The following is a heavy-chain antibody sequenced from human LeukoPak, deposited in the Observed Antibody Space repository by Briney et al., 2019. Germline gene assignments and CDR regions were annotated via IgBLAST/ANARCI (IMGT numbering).Heavy chain of an antibody. Sequence: PGRSLRLSCAASGFTFSSYGMHWVRQAPGKGLEWVAVIWYDGSNKYYADSVKGRFTISRDNSRNTLYLQMNSLRAEDTAVYYCARDLGDDDYWGQGTLVTVSS. CDR2: IWYDGSNK. CDR1: GFTFSSYG. V-gene: IGHV3-33*01. D-gene: IGHD2-21*01. J-gene: IGHJ4*02. CDR3: ARDLGDDDY.